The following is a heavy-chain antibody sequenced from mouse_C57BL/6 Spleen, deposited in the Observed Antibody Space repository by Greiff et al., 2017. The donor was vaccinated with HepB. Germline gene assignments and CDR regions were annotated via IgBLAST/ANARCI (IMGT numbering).Heavy chain of an antibody. CDR3: ASEGMGNYGNSYYFDY. CDR1: GYTFTSYG. CDR2: IYPRSGNT. J-gene: IGHJ2*01. V-gene: IGHV1-81*01. D-gene: IGHD2-1*01. Sequence: VQVVESGAELARPGASVKLSCKASGYTFTSYGISWVKQRTGQGLEWIGEIYPRSGNTYYNEKFKGKATLTADKSSSTAYMELRSLTSEDSAVYFCASEGMGNYGNSYYFDYWGQGTTLTVSS.